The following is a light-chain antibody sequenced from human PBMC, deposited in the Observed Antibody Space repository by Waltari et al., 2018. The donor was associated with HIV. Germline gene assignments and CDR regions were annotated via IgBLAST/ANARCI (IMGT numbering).Light chain of an antibody. CDR3: AAWDVSLNGLV. Sequence: QSVLTPPPSASGPPGPRVPISRSGSTSNIGRTTVTWYQQLPGTAPKLLIYSNDQRPSGVPDRFSGSKSGTSASLAISGLQSEDEAGYYCAAWDVSLNGLVFGGGTKLTVL. CDR2: SND. CDR1: TSNIGRTT. J-gene: IGLJ2*01. V-gene: IGLV1-44*01.